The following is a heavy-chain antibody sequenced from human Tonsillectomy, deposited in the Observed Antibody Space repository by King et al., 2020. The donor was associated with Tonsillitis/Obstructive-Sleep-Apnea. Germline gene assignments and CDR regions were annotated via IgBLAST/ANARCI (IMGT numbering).Heavy chain of an antibody. CDR1: GGSISSYY. D-gene: IGHD2-21*01. CDR3: ARSYCGGDCYLLEYYFDY. V-gene: IGHV4-59*08. CDR2: IYYSGST. Sequence: HVQLQESGPGLVKPSETLSLTCTVSGGSISSYYWSWIRQPPGKGLEWIGYIYYSGSTNYNPSLKSRVTISVDTSKNQFSLKLSSVTAADTAVYYCARSYCGGDCYLLEYYFDYWGQGPLVTVSS. J-gene: IGHJ4*02.